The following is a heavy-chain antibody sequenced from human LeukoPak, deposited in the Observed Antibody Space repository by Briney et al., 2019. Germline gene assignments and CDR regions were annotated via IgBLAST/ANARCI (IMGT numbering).Heavy chain of an antibody. CDR2: FEPEDGET. Sequence: ASVKVSCKVSGYTLTELSMHWVRQAPGKGLEWMGGFEPEDGETIYAQKFQGRVTMTEDTSTDTAYMELSSLRSEDTAVYYCATTGSGWYVFDYWGQGTLVTVSS. CDR1: GYTLTELS. D-gene: IGHD6-19*01. CDR3: ATTGSGWYVFDY. J-gene: IGHJ4*02. V-gene: IGHV1-24*01.